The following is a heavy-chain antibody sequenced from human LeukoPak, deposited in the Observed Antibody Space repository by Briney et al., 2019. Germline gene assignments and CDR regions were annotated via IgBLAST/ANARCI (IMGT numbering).Heavy chain of an antibody. CDR3: ARDLGYCSGGSCYSAWFDP. CDR2: ISSSSSYI. Sequence: PGGSLRLSCAASGFTFSSYSMNWVRQAPGKGLEWVSSISSSSSYIYYADSVEGRFTISRDNAKNSLYLQMNSLRAEDTAVYYCARDLGYCSGGSCYSAWFDPWGQGTLVTVSS. D-gene: IGHD2-15*01. CDR1: GFTFSSYS. J-gene: IGHJ5*02. V-gene: IGHV3-21*01.